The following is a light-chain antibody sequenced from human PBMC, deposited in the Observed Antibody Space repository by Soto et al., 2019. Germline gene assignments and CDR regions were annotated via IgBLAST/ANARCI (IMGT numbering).Light chain of an antibody. Sequence: QYALTQPPSVSGSPGRSVTISCTGTSTNVGDFNYVSWYQHLPGRAPKLIIYDVTNRPSGISYRFSASKSGRTASLTISGLQAEDEADYYCSSYSSSTSHDVFGGGTKVTVL. CDR1: STNVGDFNY. CDR3: SSYSSSTSHDV. V-gene: IGLV2-14*03. J-gene: IGLJ2*01. CDR2: DVT.